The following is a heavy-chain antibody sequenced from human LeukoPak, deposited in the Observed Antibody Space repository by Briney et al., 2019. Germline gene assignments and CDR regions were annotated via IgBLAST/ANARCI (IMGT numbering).Heavy chain of an antibody. CDR3: ARDQDADCGGDCYSQVFDI. V-gene: IGHV1-18*01. CDR1: GYTFTSYG. J-gene: IGHJ3*02. D-gene: IGHD2-21*02. CDR2: FSAYNGNT. Sequence: ASVKVSCKASGYTFTSYGISWVRQAPGQGLEWLGWFSAYNGNTNYAQKLQGRVTMTTDTSTSTAYMELRSLRSDVTAVYYFARDQDADCGGDCYSQVFDIWGQGTMVTVSS.